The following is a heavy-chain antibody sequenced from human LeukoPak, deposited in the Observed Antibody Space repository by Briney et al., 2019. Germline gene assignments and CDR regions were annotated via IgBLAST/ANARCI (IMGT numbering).Heavy chain of an antibody. J-gene: IGHJ4*02. Sequence: PGGSLRLSCVASEFTFSNYAMSWVRQAPGKGLEWVSSISGSGGSTYYADSVKGRFTISRDNSKNTLYLQMNSLRAEGTAVYYCAKELKIFGVVIGGEYWGQGTLVTVSS. V-gene: IGHV3-23*01. CDR2: ISGSGGST. D-gene: IGHD3-3*01. CDR3: AKELKIFGVVIGGEY. CDR1: EFTFSNYA.